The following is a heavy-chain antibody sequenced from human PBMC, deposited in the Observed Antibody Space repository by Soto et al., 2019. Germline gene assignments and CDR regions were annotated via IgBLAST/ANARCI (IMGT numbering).Heavy chain of an antibody. CDR1: DGSNSIAN. J-gene: IGHJ6*02. V-gene: IGHV4-4*07. CDR2: IYISGST. D-gene: IGHD3-10*01. CDR3: ARDLMMVRGVGPNYYYYGMDV. Sequence: TRSLTCTASDGSNSIANWSCISQPAGRGKACLGRIYISGSTTYNPSLKSRDTMSVDTSTNQFSLKLSSVTAADTAVYYCARDLMMVRGVGPNYYYYGMDVWGQGTTV.